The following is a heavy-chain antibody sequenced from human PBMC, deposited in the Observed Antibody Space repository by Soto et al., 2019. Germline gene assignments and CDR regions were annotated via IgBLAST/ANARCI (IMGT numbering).Heavy chain of an antibody. Sequence: SETLSLTCTVSGGSIGSGDYYWSWIRQPPGKGLEWIGNIYYSGNTSYNPSLNSRGVMSIDTSKNQFSLKVTSVTAADTAVYYCARLHSRNWDWALDYWGPGTLVTVSS. CDR3: ARLHSRNWDWALDY. CDR1: GGSIGSGDYY. J-gene: IGHJ4*02. D-gene: IGHD6-13*01. V-gene: IGHV4-30-4*01. CDR2: IYYSGNT.